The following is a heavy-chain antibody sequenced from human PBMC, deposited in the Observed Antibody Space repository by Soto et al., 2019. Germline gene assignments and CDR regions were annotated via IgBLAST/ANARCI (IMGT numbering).Heavy chain of an antibody. CDR1: GGCISSSSYY. D-gene: IGHD3-10*01. V-gene: IGHV4-39*07. CDR2: IYYSGST. CDR3: ATVSGIYYYGMDV. J-gene: IGHJ6*02. Sequence: SETLSLTCTVSGGCISSSSYYWGWIRQPPGKGLEWIGSIYYSGSTYYNPSLKSRVTISVDTSKNQFSLKLSSVTAADTAVYYCATVSGIYYYGMDVWGQGTTVT.